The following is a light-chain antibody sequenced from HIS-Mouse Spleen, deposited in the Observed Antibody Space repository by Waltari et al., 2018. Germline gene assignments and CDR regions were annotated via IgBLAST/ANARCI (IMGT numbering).Light chain of an antibody. J-gene: IGLJ2*01. CDR3: SSYTSSSTVV. V-gene: IGLV2-14*03. CDR2: DVS. CDR1: SSYVGCYNY. Sequence: QSALTQPASVSGSPGQSITISCTGTSSYVGCYNYFSWYQQPPGKAPKLMIYDVSNRPSGVSNRFSGSKSGNTASLTISGLQAEDEADYYCSSYTSSSTVVFGGGTKLTVL.